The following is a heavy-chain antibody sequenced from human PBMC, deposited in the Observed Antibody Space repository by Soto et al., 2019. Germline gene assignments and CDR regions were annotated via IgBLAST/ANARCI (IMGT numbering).Heavy chain of an antibody. CDR3: ARGYYDTSGHSKAVDI. CDR2: VYYSGRT. J-gene: IGHJ3*02. V-gene: IGHV4-59*01. D-gene: IGHD3-22*01. CDR1: GASISSSY. Sequence: SETLSLTCPVSGASISSSYWSCIRQSPGKGLEWIGYVYYSGRTNYNPSLKSRVTISVDTFKNQLSLKMSSVTAADTAVYYCARGYYDTSGHSKAVDIWGQGTRVTVSS.